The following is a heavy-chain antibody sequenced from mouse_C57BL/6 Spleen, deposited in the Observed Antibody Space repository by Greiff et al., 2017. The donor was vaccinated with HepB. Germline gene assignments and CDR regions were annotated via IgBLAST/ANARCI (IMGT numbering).Heavy chain of an antibody. D-gene: IGHD4-1*01. V-gene: IGHV1-7*01. Sequence: LLESGAELAKPGASVKLSCKASGYTFTSYWMHWVKQRPGQGLEWIGYINPSSGYTKYNQKFKDKATLTADKSSSTAYMQLSSLTYEDSAVYYCARNWDGAYYAMDYWGQGTSVTVSS. J-gene: IGHJ4*01. CDR2: INPSSGYT. CDR1: GYTFTSYW. CDR3: ARNWDGAYYAMDY.